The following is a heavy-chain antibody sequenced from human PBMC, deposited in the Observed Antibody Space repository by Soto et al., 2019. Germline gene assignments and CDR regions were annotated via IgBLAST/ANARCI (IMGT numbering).Heavy chain of an antibody. D-gene: IGHD3-22*01. CDR1: GFTFSSYA. Sequence: EVQLLESGGGLVQPGGSLRLSCAASGFTFSSYAMSWVRQAPGKGLEWVSAISGSGGSTYYADSVKGRFTISRDNSKNTLYLQMNSLRAEDTAVYYCAKAKYYYDSSGYYKGFDYWGQGTLVTVSS. J-gene: IGHJ4*02. CDR3: AKAKYYYDSSGYYKGFDY. CDR2: ISGSGGST. V-gene: IGHV3-23*01.